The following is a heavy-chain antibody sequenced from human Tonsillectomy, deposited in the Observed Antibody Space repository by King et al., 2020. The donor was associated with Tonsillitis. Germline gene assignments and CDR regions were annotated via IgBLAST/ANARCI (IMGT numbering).Heavy chain of an antibody. CDR2: INSDGSST. CDR1: GFTFSSYW. CDR3: AREKCDDFWSGCLGYYYYYRDV. Sequence: VQLVESGGGLVQPGGSLRLSCAASGFTFSSYWMHWVRQAPGKGLVWVSRINSDGSSTSYADSVKGRFTISRDNAKNTLYLQMNSLRAEDTAVYYCAREKCDDFWSGCLGYYYYYRDVWGKGTTVTVSS. D-gene: IGHD3-3*01. J-gene: IGHJ6*03. V-gene: IGHV3-74*01.